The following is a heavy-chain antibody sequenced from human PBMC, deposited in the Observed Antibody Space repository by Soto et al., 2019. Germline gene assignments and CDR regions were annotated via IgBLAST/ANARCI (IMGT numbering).Heavy chain of an antibody. CDR3: ARGSPTTVTTWFDP. J-gene: IGHJ5*02. CDR2: NIPVFGKA. CDR1: GGTFSNFA. Sequence: QLQLVQSGAEVKKPGSSVKVSCKASGGTFSNFAINWVRQAPGQGLEWMGGNIPVFGKAKYAQKFQGRVQFTADESTSTAYMEVNSLTSEDTAVYYCARGSPTTVTTWFDPWGQGTLVTVSS. D-gene: IGHD4-17*01. V-gene: IGHV1-69*01.